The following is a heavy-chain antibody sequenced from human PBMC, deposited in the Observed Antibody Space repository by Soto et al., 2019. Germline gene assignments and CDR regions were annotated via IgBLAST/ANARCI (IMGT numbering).Heavy chain of an antibody. J-gene: IGHJ4*02. D-gene: IGHD7-27*01. Sequence: GGSLRLSCAASGFTFRNFVMHWVRQAPGKGLEWVAVISYAGNNIYYADSVKGRFTISRDNSGNTLYLEMSSLRGEDTAVYYCARDDYLTGADFDYWGQGTRVTVSS. CDR3: ARDDYLTGADFDY. CDR1: GFTFRNFV. CDR2: ISYAGNNI. V-gene: IGHV3-30*03.